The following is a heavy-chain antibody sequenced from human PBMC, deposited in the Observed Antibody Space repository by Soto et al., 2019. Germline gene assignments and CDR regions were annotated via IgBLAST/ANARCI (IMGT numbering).Heavy chain of an antibody. CDR3: ARASQMVINPYYYPMDV. CDR1: GYTFNRYY. Sequence: QAQLVQSGAEVKMPGASVRVSCKASGYTFNRYYLHWVRQAPGPGLEWMGWISPHTGTTTYAQKFRGRVTMTRDTSVSTAYMDLSRLRSDDTAVYYSARASQMVINPYYYPMDVWGQGTAVTVS. D-gene: IGHD3-22*01. CDR2: ISPHTGTT. V-gene: IGHV1-2*02. J-gene: IGHJ6*02.